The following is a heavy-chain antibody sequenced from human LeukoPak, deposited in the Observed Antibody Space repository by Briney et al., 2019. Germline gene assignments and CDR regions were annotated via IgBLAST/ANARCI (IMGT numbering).Heavy chain of an antibody. CDR1: GGSISSYY. Sequence: NPSETLSLTCTVSGGSISSYYWSWIRQPPGKGLEWIGYIYYSGSTNYNPSLKSRATISVDTSKNQFSLQLNSVTPEDTAVYYCARELGIGGLYYYYYMDVWGKGTTVTVSS. V-gene: IGHV4-59*12. CDR2: IYYSGST. J-gene: IGHJ6*03. CDR3: ARELGIGGLYYYYYMDV. D-gene: IGHD7-27*01.